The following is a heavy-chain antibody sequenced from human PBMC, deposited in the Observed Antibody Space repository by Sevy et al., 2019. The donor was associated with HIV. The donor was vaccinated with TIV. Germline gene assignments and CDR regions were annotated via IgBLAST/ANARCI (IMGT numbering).Heavy chain of an antibody. D-gene: IGHD3-3*01. J-gene: IGHJ4*02. CDR2: LGDSK. CDR1: GFTFDSFA. Sequence: GGSLRLSCTASGFTFDSFAMAWVRQAPGKGLEWVSSLGDSKFYADSVKGRFTISRDNSKNTLFLQMNSLKAEDTAVYFSANDCVSGDGFYRLSDWGQGTQVTVSS. CDR3: ANDCVSGDGFYRLSD. V-gene: IGHV3-23*01.